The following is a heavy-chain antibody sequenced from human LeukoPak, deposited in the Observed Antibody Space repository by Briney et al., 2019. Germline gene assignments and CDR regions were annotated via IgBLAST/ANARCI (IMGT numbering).Heavy chain of an antibody. CDR2: MNPSGGTT. CDR1: GYTFSRYY. J-gene: IGHJ4*02. D-gene: IGHD6-6*01. Sequence: ASVKVSCKASGYTFSRYYIHWVRQSPGQGLEWMGKMNPSGGTTTYAQKFQGKVTVTRDTPTSTVYMEMSSLRPEDTAVYYCARRLYSSSPVFDYWGQGTLVTVSS. V-gene: IGHV1-46*01. CDR3: ARRLYSSSPVFDY.